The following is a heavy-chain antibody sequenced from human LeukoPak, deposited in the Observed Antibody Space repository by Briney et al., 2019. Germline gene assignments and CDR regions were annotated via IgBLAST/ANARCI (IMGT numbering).Heavy chain of an antibody. V-gene: IGHV3-9*01. CDR1: GFTFDDYS. CDR2: ISWNSGSA. CDR3: AKDRTYSAYAALDY. J-gene: IGHJ4*02. D-gene: IGHD5-12*01. Sequence: GGSLRLSCAASGFTFDDYSMHWVRQAPGKGLEWVSGISWNSGSAGYADSVKGRFTISRDSAKNSLYLQMNSLRTEDTTLYYCAKDRTYSAYAALDYWGQGTLVTVSS.